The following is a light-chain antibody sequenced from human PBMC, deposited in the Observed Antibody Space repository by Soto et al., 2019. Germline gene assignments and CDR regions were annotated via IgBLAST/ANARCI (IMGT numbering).Light chain of an antibody. V-gene: IGKV3-20*01. CDR1: QSVRSSF. CDR2: GAS. Sequence: VSSQGTVTLSLSTMEIAPLSCRASQSVRSSFLSWYQQKPGQSPRLLIYGASGRATGIPDRFSGSGSGTDFTLTISSLEPEDFAVYYCQQYGSAPRTFGQGTKVDIK. CDR3: QQYGSAPRT. J-gene: IGKJ1*01.